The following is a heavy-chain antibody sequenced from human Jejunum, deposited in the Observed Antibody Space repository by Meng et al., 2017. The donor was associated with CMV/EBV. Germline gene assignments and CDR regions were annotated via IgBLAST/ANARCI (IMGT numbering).Heavy chain of an antibody. Sequence: AAGFILGGAWKSWVRKAPGKGHGLVAGIRQGGSEEYYVDSVKGRFTISRDNAKNSLYLQMNSLRAEDTAVYFCARGDYFDRYFDLWGRGTLVTVSS. CDR3: ARGDYFDRYFDL. V-gene: IGHV3-7*04. CDR1: GFILGGAW. J-gene: IGHJ2*01. CDR2: IRQGGSEE. D-gene: IGHD3-22*01.